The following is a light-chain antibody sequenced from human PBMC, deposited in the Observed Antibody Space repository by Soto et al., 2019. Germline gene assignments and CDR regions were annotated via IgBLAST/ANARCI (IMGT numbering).Light chain of an antibody. CDR3: SSYTSISPLV. V-gene: IGLV2-14*01. CDR1: SSDVGGYNS. Sequence: QSVLTQPASVSVSPGQSITISCTGTSSDVGGYNSVSWYQQHPGKVPKIMIYDVSIRPSGVPDRFSGSKSGNTASLTISGLQAEAEADYYCSSYTSISPLVFGPGTKLNVL. J-gene: IGLJ1*01. CDR2: DVS.